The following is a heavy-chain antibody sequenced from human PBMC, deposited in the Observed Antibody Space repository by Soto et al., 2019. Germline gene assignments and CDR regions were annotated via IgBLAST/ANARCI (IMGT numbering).Heavy chain of an antibody. CDR1: GGSISSGGYY. D-gene: IGHD4-17*01. J-gene: IGHJ4*02. CDR2: IYYSGST. V-gene: IGHV4-31*03. CDR3: ARVWGYGGNSRFDY. Sequence: QVQLQESGPGLVKPSQTLSLTCTVSGGSISSGGYYWSWVRQHPGKGLDLIGYIYYSGSTYYNPSLKSRVIISLDTSKNPYSLKLSSVTAADTDVYYGARVWGYGGNSRFDYWGQGTLVIDSS.